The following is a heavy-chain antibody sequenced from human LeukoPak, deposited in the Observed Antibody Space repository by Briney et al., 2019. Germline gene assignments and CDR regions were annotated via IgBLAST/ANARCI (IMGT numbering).Heavy chain of an antibody. J-gene: IGHJ5*02. CDR1: GFTFSSYA. D-gene: IGHD6-19*01. CDR2: ISGSGGST. V-gene: IGHV3-23*01. CDR3: AKDGGRWLVNDLCEP. Sequence: PGGSLSFSCAASGFTFSSYAMSWVRQAPGKGLEWVSAISGSGGSTYYADSVKGRFTISRDSSKNTLYLQMDSLRAEDTAVYYCAKDGGRWLVNDLCEPWGQGTLVTVSS.